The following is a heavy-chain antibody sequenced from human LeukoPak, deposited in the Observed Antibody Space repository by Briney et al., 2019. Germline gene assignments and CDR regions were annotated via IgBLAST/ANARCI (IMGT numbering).Heavy chain of an antibody. CDR3: ARHGGFYDFWSAITKYYFDL. CDR1: GYSISSGYY. J-gene: IGHJ2*01. V-gene: IGHV4-38-2*01. D-gene: IGHD3-3*01. CDR2: IYHSGST. Sequence: PSETLSLTCAVSGYSISSGYYWAWIRQPPGKGLEWIGSIYHSGSTDYNTSLKSRVTISIDTSKNQFSLKLSSVTPADTAVYYCARHGGFYDFWSAITKYYFDLWGRGTLVTVSS.